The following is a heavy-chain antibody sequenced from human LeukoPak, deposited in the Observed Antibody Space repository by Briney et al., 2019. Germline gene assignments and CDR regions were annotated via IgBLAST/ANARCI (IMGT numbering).Heavy chain of an antibody. D-gene: IGHD6-19*01. J-gene: IGHJ4*02. CDR1: GYTFTVYY. V-gene: IGHV1-2*02. Sequence: ASVTVSCKASGYTFTVYYMHWVRQAPGQGLEWMGWINPNSGVTNYAQKFQGRVTMTRDTSISTAYMELSRLRSDDTAVFYCARGTGYSSGWLFDYWGQGTLVTVSS. CDR2: INPNSGVT. CDR3: ARGTGYSSGWLFDY.